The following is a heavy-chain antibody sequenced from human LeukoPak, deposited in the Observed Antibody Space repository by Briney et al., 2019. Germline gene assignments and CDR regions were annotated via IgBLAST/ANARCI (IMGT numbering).Heavy chain of an antibody. CDR1: GGSISSYY. V-gene: IGHV4-59*08. CDR3: ASKWGYSEGYFDY. J-gene: IGHJ4*02. D-gene: IGHD3-16*02. Sequence: SETLSLTCTVSGGSISSYYWSWIRQPPGKGLEWIGYIYYSGSTNYNPSLKSRVTISVDTSKNQFSLKLSSVTVADTAVYYRASKWGYSEGYFDYWGQGTLVTVSS. CDR2: IYYSGST.